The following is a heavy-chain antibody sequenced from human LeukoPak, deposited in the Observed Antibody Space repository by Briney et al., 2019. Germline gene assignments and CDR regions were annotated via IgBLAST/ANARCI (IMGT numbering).Heavy chain of an antibody. J-gene: IGHJ4*02. CDR3: ARGEWYYDSSGYYYGDY. CDR2: IYPGDSDT. CDR1: GYSFTSYW. Sequence: GESPKISCKGSGYSFTSYWIGWVRQMPGKGLEWMGIIYPGDSDTRYSPSFQGQVTISADKSISTAYLQWSSLKASDTAMYYCARGEWYYDSSGYYYGDYWGQGTLVTVSS. V-gene: IGHV5-51*01. D-gene: IGHD3-22*01.